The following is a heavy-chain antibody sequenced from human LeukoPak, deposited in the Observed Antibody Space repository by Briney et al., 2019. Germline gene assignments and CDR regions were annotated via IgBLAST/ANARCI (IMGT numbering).Heavy chain of an antibody. V-gene: IGHV1-18*01. J-gene: IGHJ4*02. CDR2: ISAYNGNT. CDR3: CRSGSQRGYFDY. Sequence: GASVKVSCKASGYTFTSDGISWVRQAPGQGLEWMGWISAYNGNTNYAQKHQGRVTMTTDTSTSTAYMELRSLRSDDTAVYYCCRSGSQRGYFDYWGQGTLVTVSS. D-gene: IGHD3-10*01. CDR1: GYTFTSDG.